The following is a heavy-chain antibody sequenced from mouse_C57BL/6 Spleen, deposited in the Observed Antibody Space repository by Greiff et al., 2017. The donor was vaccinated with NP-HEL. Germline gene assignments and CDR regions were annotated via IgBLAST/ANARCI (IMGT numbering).Heavy chain of an antibody. J-gene: IGHJ2*01. Sequence: EVMLVDSGGGLVKPGGSLKLSCAASGFTFSSYTMSWVRQTPEKRLEWVATISGGGGNTYYPDSVKGRFTISSDNSKHTLYLQMSSLRSEDTALYYCARGDYYGSSFFFDYWGQGTTLTVSS. CDR2: ISGGGGNT. CDR1: GFTFSSYT. D-gene: IGHD1-1*01. V-gene: IGHV5-9*01. CDR3: ARGDYYGSSFFFDY.